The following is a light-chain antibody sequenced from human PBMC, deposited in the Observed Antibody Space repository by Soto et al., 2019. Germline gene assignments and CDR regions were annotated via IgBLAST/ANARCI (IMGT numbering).Light chain of an antibody. Sequence: IELTQSPGTLSLSPGERATLSCRASQSVPSNYVAWYQQKPGQAPRLLISAASSRTTGIPDRFSGSGSGTDFTLTISRLEPEDFAVYYCQQYGSNPSITFGQGTRLEIK. CDR2: AAS. CDR3: QQYGSNPSIT. J-gene: IGKJ5*01. CDR1: QSVPSNY. V-gene: IGKV3-20*01.